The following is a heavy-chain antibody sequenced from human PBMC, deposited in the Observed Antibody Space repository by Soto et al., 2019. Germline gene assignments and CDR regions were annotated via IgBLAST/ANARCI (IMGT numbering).Heavy chain of an antibody. V-gene: IGHV3-21*01. CDR2: ISSSSSYI. J-gene: IGHJ5*02. CDR1: GFTFSSYS. D-gene: IGHD3-10*01. Sequence: VQLVESGGGLVKPGGSLRLSCAASGFTFSSYSMNWVRQAPGKGLEWVSSISSSSSYIYYADSVKGRFTISRDNAKNSLVLQMNSLRAEDKAVYYCARDPYFYGSGRYGPWGQGTLVTVSS. CDR3: ARDPYFYGSGRYGP.